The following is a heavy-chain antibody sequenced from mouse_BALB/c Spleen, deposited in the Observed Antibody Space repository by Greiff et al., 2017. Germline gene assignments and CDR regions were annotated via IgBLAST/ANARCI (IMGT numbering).Heavy chain of an antibody. D-gene: IGHD1-1*02. J-gene: IGHJ4*01. CDR2: ISYSGST. V-gene: IGHV3-2*02. Sequence: EVKVEESGPGLVKPSQSLSLTCTVTGYSITSDYAWNWIRQFPGNKLEWMGYISYSGSTSYNPSLKSRISITRDTSKNQFFLQLNSVTTEDTATYYCARYYGDYWGQGTSVTVSS. CDR1: GYSITSDYA. CDR3: ARYYGDY.